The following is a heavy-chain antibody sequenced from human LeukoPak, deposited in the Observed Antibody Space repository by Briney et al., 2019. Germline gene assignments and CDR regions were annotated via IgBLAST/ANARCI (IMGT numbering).Heavy chain of an antibody. Sequence: GGSLRLSWAASGCTVSSNYVSWVRQAPGKGLESVSVIYSGGSTYYADSVKGRFTISRDNSKNTLYLQMNSLRAEDTAVYYCARDSGYSSSWYFFLDYWGQGTLVTVSS. V-gene: IGHV3-53*01. D-gene: IGHD6-13*01. CDR1: GCTVSSNY. CDR3: ARDSGYSSSWYFFLDY. J-gene: IGHJ4*02. CDR2: IYSGGST.